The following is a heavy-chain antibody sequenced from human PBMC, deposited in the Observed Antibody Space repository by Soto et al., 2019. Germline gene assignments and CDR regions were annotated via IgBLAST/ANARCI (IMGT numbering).Heavy chain of an antibody. J-gene: IGHJ4*02. CDR3: ASLLDIKGWPLDY. V-gene: IGHV4-61*01. D-gene: IGHD2-15*01. Sequence: ETLSLSGPVSDGFVSGTTYYWNWIRQPPGKGLEWIGYIFYTWRTSYNPSLRSRITISMDTSKNQFSLTLTSVNTADTAMYYCASLLDIKGWPLDYGGQGTLVTVFS. CDR2: IFYTWRT. CDR1: DGFVSGTTYY.